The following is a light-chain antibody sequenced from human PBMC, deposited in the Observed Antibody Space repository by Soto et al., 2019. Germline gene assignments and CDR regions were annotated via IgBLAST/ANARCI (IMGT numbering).Light chain of an antibody. CDR2: AAS. J-gene: IGKJ1*01. CDR1: QTINHY. V-gene: IGKV1-39*01. CDR3: QQNYLTPT. Sequence: DIQMTQSPSSLSASVGDRVTITCRASQTINHYLNWYQQKPGKAPELLIYAASNLQSGVPSRFSGSGSGTDFTLTISSLQPEDFSTYYCQQNYLTPTFGQGTKVEIK.